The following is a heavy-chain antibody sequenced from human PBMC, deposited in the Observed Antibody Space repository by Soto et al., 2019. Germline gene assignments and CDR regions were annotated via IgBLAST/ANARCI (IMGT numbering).Heavy chain of an antibody. V-gene: IGHV4-61*01. CDR2: IYYKGST. D-gene: IGHD4-17*01. Sequence: SETLSLTCTVSGDSVSSGTYYWTWIRQPPGKGLEWIGYIYYKGSTNYDPSLKSRVTILVDTSRNQFSLKVSSVTAADTAVYYCARGLDYVGFDSWGQGTLVTVSS. CDR1: GDSVSSGTYY. CDR3: ARGLDYVGFDS. J-gene: IGHJ4*02.